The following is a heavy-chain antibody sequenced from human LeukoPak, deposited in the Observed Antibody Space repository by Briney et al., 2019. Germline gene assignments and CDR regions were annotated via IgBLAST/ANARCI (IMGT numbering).Heavy chain of an antibody. J-gene: IGHJ4*02. D-gene: IGHD3-10*01. CDR2: IKSKADGGTT. CDR3: TTKWFGELLSPFDY. V-gene: IGHV3-15*01. Sequence: PGGSLRLSCAASGFTFSDAWMNWVPQAPGKGLEWVGRIKSKADGGTTDFAAPVKDRFTISRDDSKNTLYLQMNSLKTEDTAVYYCTTKWFGELLSPFDYWGQGTLVTVSS. CDR1: GFTFSDAW.